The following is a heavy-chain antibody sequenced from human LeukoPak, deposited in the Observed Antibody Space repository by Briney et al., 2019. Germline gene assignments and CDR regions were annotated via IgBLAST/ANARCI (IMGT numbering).Heavy chain of an antibody. V-gene: IGHV3-30*03. CDR1: GFTFSSYA. D-gene: IGHD5-12*01. J-gene: IGHJ4*02. CDR2: ISHDGSSQ. Sequence: GGSLRLSCAASGFTFSSYAMSWVRQAPGKGLEWVAAISHDGSSQNFADSVKGRFTVSRDNSRNTLFLQMNSLRTEDTAVYYCARTVATIALPSFKYWGQGTLVTVSS. CDR3: ARTVATIALPSFKY.